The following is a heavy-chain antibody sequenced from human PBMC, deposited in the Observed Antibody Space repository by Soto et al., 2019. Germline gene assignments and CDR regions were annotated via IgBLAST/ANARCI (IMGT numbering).Heavy chain of an antibody. J-gene: IGHJ4*02. Sequence: QVHLVQSGAEVKKPGASVKVSCKTSGYTFSAYYMHWVRQAPGQGLEWMGWINPKSGGTLYAQKFQGRVTMTRDTSISTAYMELSRLRSEDTAVYYCARGGTFAYDTSGYSVYWGQGTLVTVSS. CDR3: ARGGTFAYDTSGYSVY. D-gene: IGHD3-22*01. CDR2: INPKSGGT. CDR1: GYTFSAYY. V-gene: IGHV1-2*02.